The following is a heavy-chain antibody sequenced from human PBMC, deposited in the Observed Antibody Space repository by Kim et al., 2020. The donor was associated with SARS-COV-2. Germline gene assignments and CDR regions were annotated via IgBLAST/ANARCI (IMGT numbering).Heavy chain of an antibody. J-gene: IGHJ4*02. D-gene: IGHD3-10*01. CDR3: AREPDYYYSSGTYYY. V-gene: IGHV1-18*01. Sequence: AQKLKGRVTMTTDTSTSTAYMELRSLRSDDTAVYYCAREPDYYYSSGTYYYWGQGTLVTVSS.